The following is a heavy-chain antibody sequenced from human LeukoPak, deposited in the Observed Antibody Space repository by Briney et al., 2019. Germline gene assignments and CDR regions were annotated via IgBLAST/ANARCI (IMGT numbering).Heavy chain of an antibody. J-gene: IGHJ4*02. CDR2: IYYSGST. D-gene: IGHD4-17*01. CDR1: GGSISSSSYY. CDR3: ARTKTRDGDQSLDY. Sequence: ASETLSLTCTVSGGSISSSSYYWGWIRQPPGKGLEWIGSIYYSGSTYYNPSLKSRVTISVDTSKNQFSLKLTSVTAADTAVYYCARTKTRDGDQSLDYWGQGTLVTVSS. V-gene: IGHV4-39*07.